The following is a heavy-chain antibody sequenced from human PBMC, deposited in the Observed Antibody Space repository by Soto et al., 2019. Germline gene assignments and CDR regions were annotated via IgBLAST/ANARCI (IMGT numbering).Heavy chain of an antibody. J-gene: IGHJ4*02. CDR3: ARSKKGYGSGWSFDY. Sequence: SETLFLTCEVSSGSISSSDWWSWVRQPPGKGPEWIGEISLGGNTNYNPSLRGRVTISIDKSKNQLSLKVNSVTAADTAVYYCARSKKGYGSGWSFDYWGQGTLVTVSS. V-gene: IGHV4-4*02. CDR1: SGSISSSDW. CDR2: ISLGGNT. D-gene: IGHD6-19*01.